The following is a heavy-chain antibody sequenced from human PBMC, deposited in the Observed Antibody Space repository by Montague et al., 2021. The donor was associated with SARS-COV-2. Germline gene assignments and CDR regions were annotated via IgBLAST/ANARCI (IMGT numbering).Heavy chain of an antibody. J-gene: IGHJ5*02. CDR2: INDSGST. Sequence: SETLSLTCAVYGGSFSGYYWYWICQPPGRGLERIGEINDSGSTDYNPSLKSRVIMSVDTSKNQFSLRLTFLTAADTAMYYCARSLFYYDPRGYPSGGRWFDPWGQGTLVIVSS. V-gene: IGHV4-34*01. CDR3: ARSLFYYDPRGYPSGGRWFDP. D-gene: IGHD3-22*01. CDR1: GGSFSGYY.